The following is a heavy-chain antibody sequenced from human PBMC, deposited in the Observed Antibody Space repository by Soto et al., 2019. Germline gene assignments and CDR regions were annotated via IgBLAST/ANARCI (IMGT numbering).Heavy chain of an antibody. CDR3: ARDQDNWNYVIWFDP. CDR2: IYHSGSI. CDR1: GYSIRSGYY. V-gene: IGHV4-38-2*02. Sequence: SETLSLTCVVSGYSIRSGYYWGWIRQPPGKGLEWIGSIYHSGSISYNPSLNGRVTISLDTSKNQFSLKLTAVTAADTAVYYCARDQDNWNYVIWFDPWGQGTLVTVSS. J-gene: IGHJ5*02. D-gene: IGHD1-7*01.